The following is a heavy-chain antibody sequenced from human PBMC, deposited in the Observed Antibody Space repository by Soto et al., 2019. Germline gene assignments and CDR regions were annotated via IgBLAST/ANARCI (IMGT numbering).Heavy chain of an antibody. Sequence: EVQLVESGGGLVQPGGSLRLSCLASEFTFNTYWMNWVRQAPGRGLEWVANIKDDGSEKNYVDSVKGRFTISRDNAKNTRYLQMNGLRGEDTAVYFCARDWGTPGRGSAVGYYYHYGMDGWGQGTTVTVSS. J-gene: IGHJ6*02. D-gene: IGHD6-19*01. V-gene: IGHV3-7*05. CDR1: EFTFNTYW. CDR2: IKDDGSEK. CDR3: ARDWGTPGRGSAVGYYYHYGMDG.